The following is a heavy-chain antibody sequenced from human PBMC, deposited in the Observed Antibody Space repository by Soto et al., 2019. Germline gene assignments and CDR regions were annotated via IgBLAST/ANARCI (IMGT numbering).Heavy chain of an antibody. CDR3: ARHNYGSGSTYLDY. CDR2: IYYSGST. V-gene: IGHV4-59*08. CDR1: GGSISSYY. Sequence: SETLSLTCTVSGGSISSYYWSWIRQPPGKGLEWIGYIYYSGSTNYNPSLKSRVTISVDTSKNQFSPKLNSMTAADTSVYYCARHNYGSGSTYLDYWGQGPLVTVSS. D-gene: IGHD3-10*01. J-gene: IGHJ4*02.